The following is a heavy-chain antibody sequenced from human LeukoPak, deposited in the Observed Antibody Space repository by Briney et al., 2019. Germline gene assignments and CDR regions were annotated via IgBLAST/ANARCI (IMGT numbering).Heavy chain of an antibody. CDR2: ISSSSSYI. V-gene: IGHV3-21*01. J-gene: IGHJ4*02. D-gene: IGHD3-22*01. CDR3: ASLPIGYYDSSGYLTPFDY. CDR1: GFTFSSYS. Sequence: GGSLRLSCAASGFTFSSYSMNWVRQAPGKGLEWVSSISSSSSYIYYADSVKGRFTISRDNAKNSLYLQMNSLRAEDTAVYYCASLPIGYYDSSGYLTPFDYWGQGTLVTVSS.